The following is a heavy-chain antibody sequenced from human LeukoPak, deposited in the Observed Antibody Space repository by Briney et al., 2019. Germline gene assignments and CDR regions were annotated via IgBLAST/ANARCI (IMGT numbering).Heavy chain of an antibody. D-gene: IGHD3-16*01. CDR1: GGSISSSSYY. J-gene: IGHJ5*02. CDR2: IYYSGST. Sequence: PSETLSLTCTVSGGSISSSSYYWGWIRQPPGKGREWIGIIYYSGSTYYIPSIKSRVNISVDTSKNQFSLKLSSVTAADTAVYYCARHVGFGEPTWGWSEWFDTWGQGTLVTVSS. CDR3: ARHVGFGEPTWGWSEWFDT. V-gene: IGHV4-39*01.